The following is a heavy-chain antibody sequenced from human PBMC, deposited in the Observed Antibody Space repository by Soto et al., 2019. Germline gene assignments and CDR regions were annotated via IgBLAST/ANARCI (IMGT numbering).Heavy chain of an antibody. D-gene: IGHD4-4*01. Sequence: GGSLRLSCVASGFTFNQYAMSWVRQTPGKGLEWVSLITVNGGSTYYADFAQGRFTISRDNSKNTLYLQMNSLRADDTATYYCAKGYSHGTFDYWGQGTPVTVS. V-gene: IGHV3-23*01. CDR3: AKGYSHGTFDY. J-gene: IGHJ4*02. CDR2: ITVNGGST. CDR1: GFTFNQYA.